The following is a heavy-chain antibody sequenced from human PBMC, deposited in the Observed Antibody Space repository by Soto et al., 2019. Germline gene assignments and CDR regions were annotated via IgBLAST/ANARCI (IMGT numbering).Heavy chain of an antibody. CDR2: IYYSGST. CDR1: GGSISSYY. D-gene: IGHD1-26*01. J-gene: IGHJ4*01. Sequence: SETLSLTCTVSGGSISSYYWSWIRQPPGKGLEWIGYIYYSGSTNYNPSLKSRVTISVDTSKNQFSLKLSSVTAADTAVYYCAEGSGSYFDYWGHGTLVTVSS. CDR3: AEGSGSYFDY. V-gene: IGHV4-59*01.